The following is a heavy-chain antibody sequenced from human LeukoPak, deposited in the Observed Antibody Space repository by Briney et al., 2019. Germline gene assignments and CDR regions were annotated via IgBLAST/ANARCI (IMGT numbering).Heavy chain of an antibody. D-gene: IGHD3-3*01. CDR2: INHSGST. CDR3: ARDPSSGRITIFGVVSSYYFDY. J-gene: IGHJ4*02. V-gene: IGHV4-34*01. Sequence: SETLSLTCAVYGGSFSGYYWSWIRQPPGKGLEWIGEINHSGSTNYNPSLKSRVTISVDTSKNQFSLKLTSVTAADTAVYYCARDPSSGRITIFGVVSSYYFDYWGQGTLVTVSS. CDR1: GGSFSGYY.